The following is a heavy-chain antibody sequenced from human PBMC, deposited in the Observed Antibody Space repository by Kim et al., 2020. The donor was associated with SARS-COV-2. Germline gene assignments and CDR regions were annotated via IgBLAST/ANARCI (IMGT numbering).Heavy chain of an antibody. Sequence: KGRFTISRDNSKNPLYLQMNSLRAEDTAVYYCAKRAYPGIAAAGTDYFDYWGQGTLVTVSS. V-gene: IGHV3-30*02. CDR3: AKRAYPGIAAAGTDYFDY. J-gene: IGHJ4*02. D-gene: IGHD6-13*01.